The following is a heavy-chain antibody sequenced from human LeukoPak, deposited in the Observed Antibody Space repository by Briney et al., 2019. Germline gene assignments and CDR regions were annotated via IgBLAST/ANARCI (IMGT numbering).Heavy chain of an antibody. V-gene: IGHV1-2*02. CDR3: ARAAYYYDSSGPWYFDY. CDR1: GYTFTGYY. Sequence: ASVKVSCKASGYTFTGYYMHWVRQAPGQGLEWMGWINPNSGGTNYAQKFQGRVTMTRDTSISTAHMELSRLRSDDTAVYYCARAAYYYDSSGPWYFDYWGQGTLVTVSS. D-gene: IGHD3-22*01. CDR2: INPNSGGT. J-gene: IGHJ4*02.